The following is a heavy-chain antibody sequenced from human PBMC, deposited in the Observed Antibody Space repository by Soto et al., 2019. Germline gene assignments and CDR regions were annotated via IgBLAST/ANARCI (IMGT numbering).Heavy chain of an antibody. CDR1: GFTFSSYA. Sequence: VQLVESGGGVVQPGRSLRLSCAASGFTFSSYAMHWVRQAPGKGLAWVAVISYDGSNKYYADSVKGRFTISRDNSKNSLYLQMNRLRAEDTAVYYCAREGSSGYYYYYYYGMDVWGQGTTVTVSS. CDR3: AREGSSGYYYYYYYGMDV. CDR2: ISYDGSNK. D-gene: IGHD3-3*01. J-gene: IGHJ6*02. V-gene: IGHV3-30-3*01.